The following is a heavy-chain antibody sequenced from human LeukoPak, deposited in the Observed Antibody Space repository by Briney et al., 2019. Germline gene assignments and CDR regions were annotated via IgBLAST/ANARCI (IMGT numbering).Heavy chain of an antibody. CDR3: AKAPAPYYYYYGMDV. Sequence: GGSLRLSCAASGFTFRTYAMSWVRQAPGKGLEWVSSISDNGVTRYYADSVKGRFTISRDNSDNTVYLQMNSLRAEDTAIYYCAKAPAPYYYYYGMDVWGQGTAVTVSS. CDR1: GFTFRTYA. V-gene: IGHV3-23*01. CDR2: ISDNGVTR. J-gene: IGHJ6*02.